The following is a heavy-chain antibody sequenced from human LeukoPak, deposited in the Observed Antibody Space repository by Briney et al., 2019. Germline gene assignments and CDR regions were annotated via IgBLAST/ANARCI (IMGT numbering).Heavy chain of an antibody. CDR2: ISSSSSYI. D-gene: IGHD6-6*01. Sequence: PGGSLRLSCAASGFTFSSYSMNWVRQAPGKGLEWVSSISSSSSYIYYADSVKGRFTISRDNAKNSLYLQMNSLRAEDTAVYYCARDYSSSDTPYYYYCYMDVWGKGTTVTVSS. J-gene: IGHJ6*03. V-gene: IGHV3-21*01. CDR3: ARDYSSSDTPYYYYCYMDV. CDR1: GFTFSSYS.